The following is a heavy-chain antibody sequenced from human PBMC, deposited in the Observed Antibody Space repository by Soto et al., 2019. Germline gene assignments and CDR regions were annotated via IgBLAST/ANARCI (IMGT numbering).Heavy chain of an antibody. CDR1: GPSFSAYY. CDR2: INNRGNT. Sequence: SETLSLTCGLAGPSFSAYYWTWIRQPPGKGREWIGEINNRGNTNYNPSLKSRLTISLETSKYQFSLRLTSLTAADTAVYYCLLFTYSGLDVWGQGTTVTVSS. J-gene: IGHJ6*02. CDR3: LLFTYSGLDV. V-gene: IGHV4-34*01.